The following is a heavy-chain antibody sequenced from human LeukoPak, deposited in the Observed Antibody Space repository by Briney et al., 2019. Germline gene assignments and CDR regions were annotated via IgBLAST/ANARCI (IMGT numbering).Heavy chain of an antibody. V-gene: IGHV1-46*01. J-gene: IGHJ5*02. CDR1: GYTFTSYY. CDR2: INPSGGST. CDR3: ARDLGKYCSSTSCRGVWFDP. Sequence: GASVKVSCKASGYTFTSYYMHWVRQAPGQGLEWMGIINPSGGSTSYAQKFQGRVTMTGDTSTSTVYMELSSLRSEDTAVYYCARDLGKYCSSTSCRGVWFDPWGQGTLVTVSS. D-gene: IGHD2-2*01.